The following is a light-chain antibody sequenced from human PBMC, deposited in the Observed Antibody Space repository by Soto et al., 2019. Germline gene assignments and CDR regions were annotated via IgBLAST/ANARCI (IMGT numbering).Light chain of an antibody. Sequence: EIVITQSPATLSVSPGERATLSCRASQSVSSNLAWYQQKPGQAPRLLIYGASTRATGIPARFSGSGSGTEFTLTISSLQSEDFAVHYCQQRSNWPPWTFGQGTKVDIK. V-gene: IGKV3-15*01. CDR3: QQRSNWPPWT. CDR2: GAS. J-gene: IGKJ1*01. CDR1: QSVSSN.